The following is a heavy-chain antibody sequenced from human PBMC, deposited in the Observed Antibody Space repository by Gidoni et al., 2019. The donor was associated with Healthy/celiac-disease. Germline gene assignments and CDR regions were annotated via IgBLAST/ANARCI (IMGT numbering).Heavy chain of an antibody. CDR1: GFTFSSYA. CDR3: AISNHIAAPFDY. CDR2: ISGGGGIT. Sequence: EVQQLESGGGLVQPGGSVRLSCAASGFTFSSYAMSWVPQAPGKGLEWVAAISGGGGITYYADSVKGRFTISRDNSKNTLYLQMNSLRAEDKAVYYCAISNHIAAPFDYWGQGTLVTVSS. J-gene: IGHJ4*02. V-gene: IGHV3-23*01. D-gene: IGHD6-13*01.